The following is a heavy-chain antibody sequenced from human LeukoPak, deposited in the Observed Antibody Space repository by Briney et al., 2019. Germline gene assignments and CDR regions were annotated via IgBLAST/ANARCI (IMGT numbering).Heavy chain of an antibody. Sequence: PGGSLRLSCAASGFTFSNHWMSWVRQAPGKGLEWVANIKPDESEKYYVGSVKGRFTISRDSAKNSLYLQMNSLRAEDTAVYYCVRGSSAAAYWGQGTLVTVSS. D-gene: IGHD2-2*01. CDR2: IKPDESEK. CDR3: VRGSSAAAY. V-gene: IGHV3-7*01. J-gene: IGHJ4*02. CDR1: GFTFSNHW.